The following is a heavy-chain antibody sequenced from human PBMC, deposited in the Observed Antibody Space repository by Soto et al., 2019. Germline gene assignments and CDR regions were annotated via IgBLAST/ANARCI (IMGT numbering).Heavy chain of an antibody. CDR3: ARMFGFIDGPANRGMDV. V-gene: IGHV3-30*04. CDR1: GFTLSSYS. Sequence: QVQLVESGGGVAQPGRSLRLFCAASGFTLSSYSLHWVRQSPGKGLEWVAAISSDGTEKHYADSVKGRFTISRDNSKNTLSLQLNSLRTEDTAVYYCARMFGFIDGPANRGMDVWGQGTTVTVSS. J-gene: IGHJ6*02. D-gene: IGHD3-16*01. CDR2: ISSDGTEK.